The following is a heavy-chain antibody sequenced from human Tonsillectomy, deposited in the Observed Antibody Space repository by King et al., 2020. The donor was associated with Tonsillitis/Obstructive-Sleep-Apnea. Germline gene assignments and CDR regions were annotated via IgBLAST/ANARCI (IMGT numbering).Heavy chain of an antibody. V-gene: IGHV4-30-2*01. Sequence: QLQESGSGLVKPSQTLSLTCAVSGGSISSGGYSWSWIRQPPGKGLEWIGYIYNSGSTYYNPSLKSRVTISIDRSKNQFALKLISVTAADTAVYYCARGDGDYAPDYWGQGTLVTVSS. CDR2: IYNSGST. J-gene: IGHJ4*02. D-gene: IGHD4-17*01. CDR1: GGSISSGGYS. CDR3: ARGDGDYAPDY.